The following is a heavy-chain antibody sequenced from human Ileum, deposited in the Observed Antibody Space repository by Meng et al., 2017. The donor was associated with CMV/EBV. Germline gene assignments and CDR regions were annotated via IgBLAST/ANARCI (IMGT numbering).Heavy chain of an antibody. CDR3: ARVPQLWTYYYGMDV. Sequence: GGSLRLSCGVSGFTFSNYYMNWVRQAPGKGLEWVSTISSNSRYTYYADSVKGRLTISRDNANNSLFLQMNSLRAEDTAVYYCARVPQLWTYYYGMDVWGKGTTVTVSS. CDR2: ISSNSRYT. CDR1: GFTFSNYY. V-gene: IGHV3-21*01. D-gene: IGHD5-18*01. J-gene: IGHJ6*04.